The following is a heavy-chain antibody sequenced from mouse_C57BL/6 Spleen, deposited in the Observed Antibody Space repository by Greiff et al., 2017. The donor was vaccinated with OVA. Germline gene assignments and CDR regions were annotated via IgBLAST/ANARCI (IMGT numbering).Heavy chain of an antibody. J-gene: IGHJ2*01. CDR3: ARDYYDYDEDYFDY. Sequence: QVQLQQPGTELVKPGASVKLSCKASGYTFTSYWMHWVKQRPGQGLEWIGNINPNNGGTSYNQKFKGKATLTVNKSSSTAYMELRSLTSEDSAVYYCARDYYDYDEDYFDYWGQGTTLTVSS. CDR1: GYTFTSYW. CDR2: INPNNGGT. V-gene: IGHV1-53*01. D-gene: IGHD2-4*01.